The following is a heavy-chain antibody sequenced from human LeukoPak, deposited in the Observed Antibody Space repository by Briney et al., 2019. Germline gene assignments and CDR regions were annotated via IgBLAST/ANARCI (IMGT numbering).Heavy chain of an antibody. CDR3: ARPLWDSSSIPPLVGFDL. Sequence: PSETLSLTCTVSGGSISSSSYYWGWIRQPPGKGLEWIGSIDYSGSTYYNPSLKSRVTISVDTSKNQLSLKLSSVTAADTAVYYCARPLWDSSSIPPLVGFDLWGRGTLVTVSS. V-gene: IGHV4-39*01. J-gene: IGHJ2*01. D-gene: IGHD6-6*01. CDR2: IDYSGST. CDR1: GGSISSSSYY.